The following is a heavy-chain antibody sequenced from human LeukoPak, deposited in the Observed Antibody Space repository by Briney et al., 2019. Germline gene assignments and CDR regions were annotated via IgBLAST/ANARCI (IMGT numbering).Heavy chain of an antibody. CDR3: ATTYYSSGYYFKPYAFDI. D-gene: IGHD3-22*01. V-gene: IGHV1-18*01. CDR2: ISAYNGNT. J-gene: IGHJ3*02. CDR1: GYTFTSYG. Sequence: ASVKVSCKASGYTFTSYGISWVRQAPGQGLEWMGWISAYNGNTNYAQKFQGRVTMTEDTSTDTAYMELSSLRSEDTAVYYCATTYYSSGYYFKPYAFDIWGQGTMVTVSS.